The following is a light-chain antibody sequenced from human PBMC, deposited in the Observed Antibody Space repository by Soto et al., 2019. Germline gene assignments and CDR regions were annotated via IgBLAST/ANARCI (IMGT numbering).Light chain of an antibody. Sequence: DIQMTQSPSSLSASVGDRVTITCQASQDISNYLNWYQQKPGKAPKLLIYDASNLETGVPSRFSGSGSGTDFTLTISSLQPEDFATYYCQQSHSTPTWTFGQGTKVDIK. CDR2: DAS. J-gene: IGKJ1*01. CDR3: QQSHSTPTWT. V-gene: IGKV1-39*01. CDR1: QDISNY.